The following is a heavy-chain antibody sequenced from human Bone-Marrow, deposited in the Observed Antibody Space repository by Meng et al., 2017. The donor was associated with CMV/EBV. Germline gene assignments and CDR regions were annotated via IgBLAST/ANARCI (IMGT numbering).Heavy chain of an antibody. CDR3: VREGPPYCSSTSCYLDPYYYGMDV. CDR2: ISSNGGST. Sequence: GGSLRLSCAASGFTFSSYAMHWVRQAPGKGLEYVSAISSNGGSTYYADSVKGRFTISRDNSKNTLYLQMGSLRAEDMAVYYCVREGPPYCSSTSCYLDPYYYGMDVWGQGTTVTGSS. CDR1: GFTFSSYA. V-gene: IGHV3-64*02. J-gene: IGHJ6*02. D-gene: IGHD2-2*01.